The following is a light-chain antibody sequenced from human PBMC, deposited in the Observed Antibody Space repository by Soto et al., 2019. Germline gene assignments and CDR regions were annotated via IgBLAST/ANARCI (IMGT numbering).Light chain of an antibody. CDR3: QQYYSYPQIT. CDR1: QSISSY. J-gene: IGKJ5*01. Sequence: DIQMTQSPASLSASVGDRVTITCRASQSISSYLNWYQQKPGNAPKLLIYAASSLQSGVPSRFSGSGSGTDFTLTISSLQPEDFATYYCQQYYSYPQITFGQGTRLEI. CDR2: AAS. V-gene: IGKV1-39*01.